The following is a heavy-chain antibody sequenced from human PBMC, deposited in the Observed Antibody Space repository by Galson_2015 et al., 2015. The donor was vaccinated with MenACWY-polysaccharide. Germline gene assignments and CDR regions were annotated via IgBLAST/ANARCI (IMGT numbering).Heavy chain of an antibody. CDR3: ARTYCSRTTCYGMDV. CDR1: GFTFSSYA. CDR2: ISYDGSNK. Sequence: SLRLSCAASGFTFSSYAIHWVRQAPGKGLEWVAIISYDGSNKYYADSVKGQFTISRDNSKNTMYLQMNSLKSDDTAVYYCARTYCSRTTCYGMDVWGQGTTVTDSS. D-gene: IGHD2/OR15-2a*01. V-gene: IGHV3-30-3*01. J-gene: IGHJ6*02.